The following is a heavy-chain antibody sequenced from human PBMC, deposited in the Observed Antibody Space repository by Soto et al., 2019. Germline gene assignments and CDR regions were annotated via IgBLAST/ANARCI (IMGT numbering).Heavy chain of an antibody. CDR3: ARQHTSNWNSPNYYYYYGMDV. V-gene: IGHV5-51*01. CDR1: GYSFASYW. J-gene: IGHJ6*02. Sequence: GESLKISCKGSGYSFASYWINWVRQMPGKGLEWMGVINPGDSDTRYRPSFQGQVTMSADKSISTAYLQWSSLKASDTAVYYCARQHTSNWNSPNYYYYYGMDVWGQGTPVTVSS. D-gene: IGHD1-7*01. CDR2: INPGDSDT.